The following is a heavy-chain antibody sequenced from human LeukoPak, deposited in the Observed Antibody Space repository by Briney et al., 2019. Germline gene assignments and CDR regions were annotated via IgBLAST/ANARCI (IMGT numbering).Heavy chain of an antibody. CDR3: ARSRFYFDY. V-gene: IGHV3-53*01. J-gene: IGHJ4*02. Sequence: PGGSLRLSCAASGFTVSSNYMSWVRQAPGKGLEWVSVIYSGGSTYYAESVRGRFTISRDSSKNTLYLQLNSLRAEDTAVYYCARSRFYFDYWGQGTLVTVSS. CDR2: IYSGGST. CDR1: GFTVSSNY.